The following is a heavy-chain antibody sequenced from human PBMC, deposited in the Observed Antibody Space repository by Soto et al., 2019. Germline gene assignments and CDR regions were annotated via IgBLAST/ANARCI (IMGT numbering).Heavy chain of an antibody. Sequence: SGPTLVNPTQTLTLTCTFSGFSLSTSGMCVSWIRQPPGKALEWLALIDWDDDKYYSTSLKTRLTISKDTSKNQVVLTMTNMDPVDTATYYCARSFRYDILPGYFAYRGQGTLVTVSS. CDR1: GFSLSTSGMC. D-gene: IGHD3-9*01. CDR3: ARSFRYDILPGYFAY. V-gene: IGHV2-70*01. CDR2: IDWDDDK. J-gene: IGHJ4*02.